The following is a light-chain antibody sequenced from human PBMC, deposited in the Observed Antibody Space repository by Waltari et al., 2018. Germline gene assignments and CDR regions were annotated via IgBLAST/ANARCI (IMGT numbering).Light chain of an antibody. CDR1: QSVASY. CDR3: QQRSNALT. V-gene: IGKV3-11*01. J-gene: IGKJ2*01. Sequence: EIVLTQSPATLSLSPGERATLSCRASQSVASYLAWYQQKPGQAPRLLIYDAYNRATGIPARFSGSGSGTDFTLTISSLEPEDFGLYYCQQRSNALTFGQGTKLEI. CDR2: DAY.